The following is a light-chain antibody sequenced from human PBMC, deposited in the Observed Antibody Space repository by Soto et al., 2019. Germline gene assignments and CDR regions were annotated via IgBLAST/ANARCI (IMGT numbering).Light chain of an antibody. V-gene: IGKV4-1*01. J-gene: IGKJ1*01. CDR2: WAS. CDR3: QQYDDVPQN. CDR1: QSILYSPNNKNY. Sequence: DIVMTQSPDSMAVSLGERATINCKSSQSILYSPNNKNYLAWYQQKPGQPPKLLIYWASTRESGVPDRFNGSGSGTDVTLSVSSLQDEDVGVHYCQQYDDVPQNFSQGTKVVIK.